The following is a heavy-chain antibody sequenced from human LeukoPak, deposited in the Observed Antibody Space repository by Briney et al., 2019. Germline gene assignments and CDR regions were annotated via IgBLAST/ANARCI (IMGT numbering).Heavy chain of an antibody. CDR2: ISAYNGNT. CDR3: ARHGGSPPRYYYYMDV. J-gene: IGHJ6*03. CDR1: GYTFTGYY. V-gene: IGHV1-18*04. D-gene: IGHD2-15*01. Sequence: ASVKVSCKTSGYTFTGYYMHWVRQAPGQGLEWMGWISAYNGNTNYAQELQGRVTMTTDISTSTAYMELRSLRSDDTAVYYCARHGGSPPRYYYYMDVWGKGTTVTISS.